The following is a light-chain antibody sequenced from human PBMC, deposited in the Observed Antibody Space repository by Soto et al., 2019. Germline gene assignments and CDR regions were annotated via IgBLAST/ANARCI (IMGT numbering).Light chain of an antibody. Sequence: QSALTQPRSVSXSPGQSVTISCTGTSSDVGTYDFVSWYQQHPGKAPRLMIFDVSERPSGVPDRFSGSKSGNTASLTISGLQAEDEADYYCCLYAVTFYVFGTGTKLTVL. CDR3: CLYAVTFYV. V-gene: IGLV2-11*01. CDR1: SSDVGTYDF. CDR2: DVS. J-gene: IGLJ1*01.